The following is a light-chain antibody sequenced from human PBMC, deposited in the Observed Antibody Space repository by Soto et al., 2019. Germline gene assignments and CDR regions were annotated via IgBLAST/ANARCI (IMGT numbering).Light chain of an antibody. CDR1: QSLVNSDGNTY. CDR2: KIP. CDR3: MQFTQLPYT. Sequence: DIVLTQTPLSSPVTLGQPASISCRSGQSLVNSDGNTYLSWLQQRPGQPPRLLTYKIPNRFSGVPDRFSAGGAETDFTRRNSRVEAEGVGLYYCMQFTQLPYTCGQGPELQIK. V-gene: IGKV2-24*01. J-gene: IGKJ2*01.